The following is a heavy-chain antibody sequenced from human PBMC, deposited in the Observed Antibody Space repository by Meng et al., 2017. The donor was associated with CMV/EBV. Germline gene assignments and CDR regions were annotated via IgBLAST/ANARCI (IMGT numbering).Heavy chain of an antibody. V-gene: IGHV4-39*01. CDR2: IYYSGST. Sequence: SLTCTVSGGSISSSSYYWGWIRQPPGKGLEWIGSIYYSGSTYYNPSLKSRVTISVDTSKNQFSLKLSSVTAADTAAYYCARLFEEYSSSSGRHYYYYGMDVWGQGTTVTVSS. CDR3: ARLFEEYSSSSGRHYYYYGMDV. CDR1: GGSISSSSYY. J-gene: IGHJ6*02. D-gene: IGHD6-6*01.